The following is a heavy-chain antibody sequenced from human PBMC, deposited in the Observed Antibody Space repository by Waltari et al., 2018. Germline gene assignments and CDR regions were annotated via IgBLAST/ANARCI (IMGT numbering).Heavy chain of an antibody. CDR2: IYTSGST. Sequence: QVQLQESGPGLVKPSETLSLTCTVSGGSISSYYWSWIRQPAGKGLEWIGRIYTSGSTNYNPSLKSLVTIAVDTSKNQFSLKLSSVTAADTAVYYCARHVRDYDILTGYYYYGMDVWGQGTTVTVSS. J-gene: IGHJ6*02. CDR1: GGSISSYY. CDR3: ARHVRDYDILTGYYYYGMDV. D-gene: IGHD3-9*01. V-gene: IGHV4-4*07.